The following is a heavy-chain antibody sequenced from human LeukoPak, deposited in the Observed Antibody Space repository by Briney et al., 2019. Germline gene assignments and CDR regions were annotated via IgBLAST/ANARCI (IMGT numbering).Heavy chain of an antibody. CDR3: ARVLNLYSSGWYEARGDGAFDI. CDR1: GDSVSSNSAA. J-gene: IGHJ3*02. Sequence: SQTLSLTCAISGDSVSSNSAAWNWIRQSPSRGLEWLGRTYYRSKWYNDYAVSVKSRITINPDTSKNQFSLQLNSVTPEDTAVYYCARVLNLYSSGWYEARGDGAFDIWGQGTMVTVSS. CDR2: TYYRSKWYN. D-gene: IGHD6-19*01. V-gene: IGHV6-1*01.